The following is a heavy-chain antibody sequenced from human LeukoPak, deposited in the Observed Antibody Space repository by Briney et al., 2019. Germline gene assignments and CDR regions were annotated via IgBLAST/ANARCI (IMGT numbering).Heavy chain of an antibody. CDR3: ARVAEDEYCSGTSCHFDY. J-gene: IGHJ4*02. CDR1: GYTFTGYY. D-gene: IGHD2-2*01. Sequence: GASVKVSCKASGYTFTGYYMHWVRQAPGQGLEWMGRIIPILGIANYAQKFQGRVTMTRDTSTSTVYMELSSLRSEDTAVYYCARVAEDEYCSGTSCHFDYWGQGTLVTVSS. CDR2: IIPILGIA. V-gene: IGHV1-46*01.